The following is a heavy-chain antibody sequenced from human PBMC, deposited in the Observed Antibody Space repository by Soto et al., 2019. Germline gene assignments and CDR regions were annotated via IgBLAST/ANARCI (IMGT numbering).Heavy chain of an antibody. V-gene: IGHV4-59*08. D-gene: IGHD1-26*01. CDR3: ARYKSGGYSYFDY. J-gene: IGHJ4*02. CDR2: ISYTGSP. Sequence: PSETLSLTCTVSGGSISGNYWSWIRQPPGKGLEFIGYISYTGSPNYNPSLKSRVSISVDTSKNQFSLRLNSVTAADTAVFYCARYKSGGYSYFDYWGQGTRDTVSS. CDR1: GGSISGNY.